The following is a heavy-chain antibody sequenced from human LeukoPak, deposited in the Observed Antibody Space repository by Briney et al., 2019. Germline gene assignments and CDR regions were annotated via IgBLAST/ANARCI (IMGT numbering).Heavy chain of an antibody. D-gene: IGHD2-21*02. CDR2: ISGSGGST. CDR1: GFTFSSYW. Sequence: PGGSLRLSCAASGFTFSSYWMSWVRQAPGKGLEWVSAISGSGGSTYYADSVTGRFTVSRDNSKNTVDLQMNNLRVDDTAIYYCAKDHANTPVVTNWGQGILVSVSS. CDR3: AKDHANTPVVTN. V-gene: IGHV3-23*01. J-gene: IGHJ4*02.